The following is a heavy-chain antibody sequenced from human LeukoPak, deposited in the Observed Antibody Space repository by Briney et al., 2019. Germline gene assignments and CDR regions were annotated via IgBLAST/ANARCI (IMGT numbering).Heavy chain of an antibody. J-gene: IGHJ6*02. CDR2: IYSGGST. CDR1: GFTVSSNY. CDR3: ARGTYGSGSYYYYGLDV. V-gene: IGHV3-66*01. D-gene: IGHD3-10*01. Sequence: GGSLRLSCAASGFTVSSNYMSWVRQAPGKGLEWVSVIYSGGSTYYADSVKGRFTISRDNSKNTLYLQMNSLRVEDTAVYYCARGTYGSGSYYYYGLDVWGQGTTVTVSS.